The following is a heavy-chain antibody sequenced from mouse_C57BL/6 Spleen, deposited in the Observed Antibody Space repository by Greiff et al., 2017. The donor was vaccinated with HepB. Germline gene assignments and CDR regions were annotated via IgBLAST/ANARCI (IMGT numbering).Heavy chain of an antibody. D-gene: IGHD3-2*02. CDR2: IYPRDGST. CDR1: GYTFTSYD. V-gene: IGHV1-85*01. CDR3: AREGDSSGFAY. J-gene: IGHJ3*01. Sequence: VKLVESGPELVKPGASVKLSCKASGYTFTSYDINWVKQRPGQGLEWIGWIYPRDGSTKYNEKFKGKATLTVDTSSSTAYMELHSLTSEDSAVYFCAREGDSSGFAYWGQGTLVTVSA.